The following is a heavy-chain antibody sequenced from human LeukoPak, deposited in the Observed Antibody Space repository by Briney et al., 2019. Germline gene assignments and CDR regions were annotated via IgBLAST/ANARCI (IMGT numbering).Heavy chain of an antibody. Sequence: ASVKVSCKASGYTFTSYGISWVRQAPGQGLEWMGWISAYNGNTNYAQKLQGRVTTTTDTSTSTAYMELRSLRSDDTAVYYCARDRAIVVVISLYYYGMDVWGQGTTVTVSS. CDR3: ARDRAIVVVISLYYYGMDV. V-gene: IGHV1-18*01. CDR1: GYTFTSYG. CDR2: ISAYNGNT. J-gene: IGHJ6*02. D-gene: IGHD3-22*01.